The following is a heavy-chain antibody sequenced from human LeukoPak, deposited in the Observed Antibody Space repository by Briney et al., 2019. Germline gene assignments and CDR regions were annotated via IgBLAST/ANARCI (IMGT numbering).Heavy chain of an antibody. Sequence: SETLSLTCTVSGGSISSYYWSWIRQPPGKGLEWIGYMYYSGSTNYNPSLKSRVTISVDTSKNQFSLKLNSVTAANTAVYYCARESCSGGSCYLLDYWGQGTLVTVSS. D-gene: IGHD2-15*01. V-gene: IGHV4-59*01. CDR1: GGSISSYY. CDR2: MYYSGST. J-gene: IGHJ4*02. CDR3: ARESCSGGSCYLLDY.